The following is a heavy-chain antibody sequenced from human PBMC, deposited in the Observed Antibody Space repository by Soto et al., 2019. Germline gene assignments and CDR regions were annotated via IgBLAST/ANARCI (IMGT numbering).Heavy chain of an antibody. CDR2: ISVYNGNT. V-gene: IGHV1-18*01. J-gene: IGHJ4*02. Sequence: ASVKVSCKASGGTFSSYTISWVRQAPGQGLEWMGWISVYNGNTNYAQNLQGRVTMTTDTSTSTAYMELRSLRSDDTAVYYCARDNSRLYFDYWGQGALVTVSS. CDR3: ARDNSRLYFDY. CDR1: GGTFSSYT. D-gene: IGHD1-26*01.